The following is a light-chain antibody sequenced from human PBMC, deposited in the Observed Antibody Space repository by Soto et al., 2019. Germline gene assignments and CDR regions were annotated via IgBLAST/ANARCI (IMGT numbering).Light chain of an antibody. CDR3: LLTYYGFRV. J-gene: IGLJ2*01. V-gene: IGLV7-46*01. Sequence: QAVVTQESSLTVSPGGTVTLTCASSTGAVTSGHYPYWFQQKPGLAPRTLIYDTSIKYSWTPARFSGSLLGGKGALTLSGAQAEDEADYYCLLTYYGFRVFGGGTKLTVL. CDR2: DTS. CDR1: TGAVTSGHY.